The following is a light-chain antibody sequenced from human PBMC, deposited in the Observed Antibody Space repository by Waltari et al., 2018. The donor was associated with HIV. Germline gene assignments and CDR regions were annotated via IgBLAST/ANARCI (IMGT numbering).Light chain of an antibody. Sequence: IQMTQSPSILSASVRDRDPLTCRDSQNVESWLAWYQQRPGRAPKLLIYQASTLEYGVPARCSGSGSGTDFSLTIHGLHPDDFATYFCQQYNSDFYTFGQGTRLDLK. V-gene: IGKV1-5*03. CDR2: QAS. CDR3: QQYNSDFYT. J-gene: IGKJ2*01. CDR1: QNVESW.